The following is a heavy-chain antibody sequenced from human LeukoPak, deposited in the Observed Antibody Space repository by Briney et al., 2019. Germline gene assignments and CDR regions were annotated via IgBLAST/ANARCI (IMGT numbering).Heavy chain of an antibody. J-gene: IGHJ4*02. D-gene: IGHD1-26*01. CDR1: GYTFTSYG. CDR2: ISAYNGNT. V-gene: IGHV1-18*01. CDR3: ARQGPIVGATTIDY. Sequence: ASVKVSCKASGYTFTSYGISWVRRAPGQGLEWMGWISAYNGNTNYAQKLQGRVIMTTDTSTSTAYMELRSLRSDDTAVYYCARQGPIVGATTIDYWGQGTLVTVSS.